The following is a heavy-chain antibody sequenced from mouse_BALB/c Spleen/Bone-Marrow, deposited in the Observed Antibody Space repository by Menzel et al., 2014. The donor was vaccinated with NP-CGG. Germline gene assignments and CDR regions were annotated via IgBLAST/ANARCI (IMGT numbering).Heavy chain of an antibody. CDR2: IDPANGNS. CDR3: TRGGNYGWFAY. Sequence: EVKVVDSGAELVKPGASVKLSCTASGFNIXDIYMHWVKERPEQGLEWIGRIDPANGNSIYDPKFQDKATITADTSSNTAYLQLSSLTSEDTAVYYCTRGGNYGWFAYWGQGTLVTVSA. D-gene: IGHD2-1*01. J-gene: IGHJ3*01. V-gene: IGHV14-3*02. CDR1: GFNIXDIY.